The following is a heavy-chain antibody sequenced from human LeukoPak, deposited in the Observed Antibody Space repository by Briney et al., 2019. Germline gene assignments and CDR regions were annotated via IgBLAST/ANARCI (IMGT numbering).Heavy chain of an antibody. Sequence: SETLSLTCAVYGGSFSGYYWSWIRQPPGKGLEWIGEINHSRSTNYNPSLKSRVTISVDTSKNQFSLKLSSVTAADTAVYYWARGGFFYSTSFFLYFWGQGTLVTGSS. CDR1: GGSFSGYY. J-gene: IGHJ4*02. D-gene: IGHD2-2*01. CDR2: INHSRST. V-gene: IGHV4-34*01. CDR3: ARGGFFYSTSFFLYF.